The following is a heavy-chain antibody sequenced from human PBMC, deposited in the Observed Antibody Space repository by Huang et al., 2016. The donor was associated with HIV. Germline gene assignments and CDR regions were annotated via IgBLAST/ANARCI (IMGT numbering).Heavy chain of an antibody. CDR3: ARQDTSGWYADPYYFDY. V-gene: IGHV4-39*01. J-gene: IGHJ4*02. CDR2: IYYSGST. Sequence: QLQLQESGPGLVKPSETLSLTYTVSGGAISTSGYYWGWIRQPPGKGLEWIGSIYYSGSTSYTPSLKSLVTISVDTSKSQFSLKLSSVTAADTAVYYCARQDTSGWYADPYYFDYWGQGTLVTVSS. CDR1: GGAISTSGYY. D-gene: IGHD6-19*01.